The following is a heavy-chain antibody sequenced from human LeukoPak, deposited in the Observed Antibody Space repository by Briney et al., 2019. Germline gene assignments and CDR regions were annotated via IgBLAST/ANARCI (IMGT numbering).Heavy chain of an antibody. CDR2: IYYSGST. V-gene: IGHV4-59*01. CDR1: GGSISSYY. D-gene: IGHD6-19*01. CDR3: ARVRLAHYYYYGMDV. Sequence: SETLSLTCTVSGGSISSYYWSWIRQPPGKGLEWIGYIYYSGSTNYNPSLKSRVTISVDTSKNQFSLKLSSVTAADTAVYYCARVRLAHYYYYGMDVWGQGTTVTVS. J-gene: IGHJ6*02.